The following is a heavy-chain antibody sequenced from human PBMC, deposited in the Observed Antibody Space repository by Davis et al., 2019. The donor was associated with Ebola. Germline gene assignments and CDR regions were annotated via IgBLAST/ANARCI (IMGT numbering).Heavy chain of an antibody. CDR1: EFTFRSYW. CDR3: ARDVAGRAGY. J-gene: IGHJ4*02. D-gene: IGHD1-14*01. Sequence: PGGSLRLSCVASEFTFRSYWFHCVRQAPGKVLEWVSRIDTDGSTTNYADSVRGRFTISRDNAKNTLFLQMNSLRADDTAVYYCARDVAGRAGYWGQGTLVTVSS. CDR2: IDTDGSTT. V-gene: IGHV3-74*01.